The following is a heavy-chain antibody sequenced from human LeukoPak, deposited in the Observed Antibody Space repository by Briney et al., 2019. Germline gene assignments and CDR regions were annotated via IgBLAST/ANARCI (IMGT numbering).Heavy chain of an antibody. V-gene: IGHV3-66*01. J-gene: IGHJ4*02. CDR2: IFSGGST. Sequence: GGSLRLSCAASGFTVSSKYMSWVRQAPGKGLEWVSVIFSGGSTNYADSVKGRFTISRDNSKNTLYLQMNSLRAEDTAVYYCAKDPGYGGNSVLMWFDYWGQGTLVTVSS. D-gene: IGHD2-21*02. CDR3: AKDPGYGGNSVLMWFDY. CDR1: GFTVSSKY.